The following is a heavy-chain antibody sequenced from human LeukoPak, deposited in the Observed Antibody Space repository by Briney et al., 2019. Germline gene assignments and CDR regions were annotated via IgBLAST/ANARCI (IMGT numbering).Heavy chain of an antibody. Sequence: GGSLRLSCAASGFTFSSYWMHWVRQAPGKGLVWVSRINSDGSRTNYADSVKGRFTISRDNAKNSLYLQMNSLRAEDTAVYYCARAYCGGDCYRGYWGQGTLVTVSS. J-gene: IGHJ4*02. CDR3: ARAYCGGDCYRGY. D-gene: IGHD2-21*02. CDR2: INSDGSRT. V-gene: IGHV3-74*01. CDR1: GFTFSSYW.